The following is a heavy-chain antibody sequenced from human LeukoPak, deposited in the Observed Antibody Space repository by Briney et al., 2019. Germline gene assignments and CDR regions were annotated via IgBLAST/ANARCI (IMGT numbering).Heavy chain of an antibody. CDR3: AREPYYDSSGYSPDY. V-gene: IGHV3-11*04. Sequence: PGGSLRLSCAASGFTFSDYYMSWTRQAPGKGLEWVSYISSSGSFIYYADSVKGRFTISRDNAKNSLYLHMNSLRAEDTALYYCAREPYYDSSGYSPDYWGQGTLVTVSS. CDR2: ISSSGSFI. CDR1: GFTFSDYY. J-gene: IGHJ4*02. D-gene: IGHD3-22*01.